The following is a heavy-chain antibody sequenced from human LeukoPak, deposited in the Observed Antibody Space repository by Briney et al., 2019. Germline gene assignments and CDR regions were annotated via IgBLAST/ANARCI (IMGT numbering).Heavy chain of an antibody. Sequence: PGGSLRLSCAAPGFTFSPYGMNWVRQAPGKGLEWVSYISGTTDSTYYADSVRGRFTISRDNAKNSVYLQMNSLRDEDTAVYYCATDRGRNFDYWGQGTLVTVSS. V-gene: IGHV3-48*02. CDR2: ISGTTDST. J-gene: IGHJ4*02. D-gene: IGHD3-10*01. CDR3: ATDRGRNFDY. CDR1: GFTFSPYG.